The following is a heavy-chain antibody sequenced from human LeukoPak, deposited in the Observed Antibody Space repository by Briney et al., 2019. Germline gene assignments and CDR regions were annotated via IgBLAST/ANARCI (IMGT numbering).Heavy chain of an antibody. Sequence: GGSLRLSCAASGFTFSSYWMSWVRQAPGKGLEWVANIKQDGSEKYYVDSVKGRFTISRDNAKNSLYLQMNSLRAEDTAVYYCARDESIVVSAAMREPFDYWGQGTLVTVSS. V-gene: IGHV3-7*01. D-gene: IGHD2-2*01. J-gene: IGHJ4*02. CDR1: GFTFSSYW. CDR2: IKQDGSEK. CDR3: ARDESIVVSAAMREPFDY.